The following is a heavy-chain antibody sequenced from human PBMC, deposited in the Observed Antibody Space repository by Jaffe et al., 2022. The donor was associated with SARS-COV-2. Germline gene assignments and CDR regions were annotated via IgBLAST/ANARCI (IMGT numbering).Heavy chain of an antibody. CDR1: GGSISSGGYY. J-gene: IGHJ6*02. CDR3: ASCPLWPPYGLDV. V-gene: IGHV4-61*02. Sequence: QVQLQESGPGLVKPSQTLSLTCTVSGGSISSGGYYWSWIRQPAGKGLEWIGHIYTSGSTNYNPSLKSRVTISADTSNNQFSLRVTSVTAADTAVYYCASCPLWPPYGLDVWGQGTTVTVSS. D-gene: IGHD3-10*01. CDR2: IYTSGST.